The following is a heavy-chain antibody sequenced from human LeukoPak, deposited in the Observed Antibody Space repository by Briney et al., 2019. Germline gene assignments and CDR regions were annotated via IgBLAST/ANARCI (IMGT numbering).Heavy chain of an antibody. CDR1: GGSISTYY. V-gene: IGHV4-59*01. J-gene: IGHJ4*02. D-gene: IGHD3-22*01. Sequence: SQTLSLTCTVSGGSISTYYWSWIRQPPGKGLEWIGYIYYSGSTDYNPSLKSRVTISLDTSKNQFSLKLNSVTAADTAMYYCARSFSPNYYDLLDYWGQGTLVTVSS. CDR3: ARSFSPNYYDLLDY. CDR2: IYYSGST.